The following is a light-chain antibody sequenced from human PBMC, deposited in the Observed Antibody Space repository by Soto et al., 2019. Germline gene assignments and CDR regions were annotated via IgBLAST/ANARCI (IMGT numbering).Light chain of an antibody. V-gene: IGKV3-15*01. J-gene: IGKJ1*01. CDR1: QSVSSN. CDR3: QQYNNGPET. CDR2: DAS. Sequence: EIVMTQSPATLSVSPGERATLSCRASQSVSSNLAWYQQKVGQAPKLLIYDASTRATGIPARFSGIGSGTEFTLTISSLQSEDFAVYYCQQYNNGPETFGQGTKVEIK.